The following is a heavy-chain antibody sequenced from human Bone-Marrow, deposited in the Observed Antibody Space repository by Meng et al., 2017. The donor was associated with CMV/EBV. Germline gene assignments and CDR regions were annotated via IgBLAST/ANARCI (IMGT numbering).Heavy chain of an antibody. CDR3: ARVDTNPFDAFDI. CDR1: GGSISSSSYY. D-gene: IGHD1-14*01. Sequence: SETLSLTCTVSGGSISSSSYYWGWIRQPPGKGLEWIGSIYYSGSTYYNPSLKSRVTISVDTSKRQFSLKVSSVTAADTAMYYCARVDTNPFDAFDIWGRGTMVTVSS. CDR2: IYYSGST. V-gene: IGHV4-39*07. J-gene: IGHJ3*02.